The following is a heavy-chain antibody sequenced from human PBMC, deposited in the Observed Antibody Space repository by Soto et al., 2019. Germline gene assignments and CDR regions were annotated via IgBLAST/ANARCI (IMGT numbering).Heavy chain of an antibody. CDR3: ARVALNYDSSGYYDY. D-gene: IGHD3-22*01. Sequence: LRLSCAASGFTVSSNYMSWVRQAPGKGLEWVSVIYSGGSTYYADSVKGRFTISRDNSKNTLYLQMNSLRAEDTAVYYCARVALNYDSSGYYDYWGQGTLVTVSS. CDR2: IYSGGST. J-gene: IGHJ4*02. CDR1: GFTVSSNY. V-gene: IGHV3-53*01.